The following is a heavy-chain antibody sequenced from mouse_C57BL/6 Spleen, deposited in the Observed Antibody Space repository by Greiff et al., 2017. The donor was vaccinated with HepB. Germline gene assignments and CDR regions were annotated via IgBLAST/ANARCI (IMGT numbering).Heavy chain of an antibody. J-gene: IGHJ4*01. CDR2: ISGGGGNT. D-gene: IGHD6-1*01. CDR3: ARPSEDYYAMDY. Sequence: EVMLVESGGGLVKPGGSLKLSCAASGFTFSSYTMSWVRQTPEKRLEWVATISGGGGNTYYPDSVKGRFTISRDNAKNTLYLQMSSLRSEDTALYYCARPSEDYYAMDYWGQGTSVTVSS. CDR1: GFTFSSYT. V-gene: IGHV5-9*01.